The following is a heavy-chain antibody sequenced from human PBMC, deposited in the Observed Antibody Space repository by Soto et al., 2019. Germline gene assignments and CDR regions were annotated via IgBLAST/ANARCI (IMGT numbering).Heavy chain of an antibody. CDR1: GFSLSTSGVG. J-gene: IGHJ3*02. V-gene: IGHV2-5*01. CDR3: AHVVGYNWNDWAFDI. D-gene: IGHD1-20*01. CDR2: IYWNDDK. Sequence: QITLKESGPTLVKPTQTLTLTCTFSGFSLSTSGVGVGWIRQPPGKALEWLALIYWNDDKRYSPSLKSRLTITKDTSKNQVVLTMTNMDPVDTATYYCAHVVGYNWNDWAFDIWGQGTMVTVSS.